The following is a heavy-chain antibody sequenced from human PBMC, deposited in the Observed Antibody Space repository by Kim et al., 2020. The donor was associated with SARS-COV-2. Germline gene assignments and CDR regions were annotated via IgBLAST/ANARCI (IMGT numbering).Heavy chain of an antibody. CDR1: GYTFTSYA. J-gene: IGHJ6*02. CDR2: INAGNGNT. D-gene: IGHD2-8*01. V-gene: IGHV1-3*01. Sequence: ASVKVSCKASGYTFTSYAMHWVRQAPGQRLEWMGWINAGNGNTKYSQKFQGRVTITRDTSASTAYMELSSLRSEDTAVYYCARERAIVLMVYAIGGGMDVWGQGTTVTVSS. CDR3: ARERAIVLMVYAIGGGMDV.